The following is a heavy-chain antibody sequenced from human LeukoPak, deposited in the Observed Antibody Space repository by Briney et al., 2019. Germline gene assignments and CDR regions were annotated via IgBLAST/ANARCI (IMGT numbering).Heavy chain of an antibody. Sequence: SETLSLTCTVSGGSISSYYWSWIRQPPGKGLEWIGYIYYSGSTNYNPSLKSRVTISVDTSKNQFSLKLSSVTAADTAVYYCARHPRRSGSAPFDYWGQGTLVTVSS. CDR2: IYYSGST. V-gene: IGHV4-59*08. J-gene: IGHJ4*02. CDR1: GGSISSYY. CDR3: ARHPRRSGSAPFDY. D-gene: IGHD3-10*01.